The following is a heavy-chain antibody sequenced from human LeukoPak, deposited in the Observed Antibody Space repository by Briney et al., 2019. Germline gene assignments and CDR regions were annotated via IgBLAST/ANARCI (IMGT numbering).Heavy chain of an antibody. D-gene: IGHD2-2*01. V-gene: IGHV4-59*01. CDR3: ARASSYYFDY. CDR2: IYYSGST. J-gene: IGHJ4*02. CDR1: GGSISSYY. Sequence: SGTLSLTCAVSGGSISSYYWSWIRQPPGKGLEWIGYIYYSGSTNYNPSLKSRVTISVDTSKNQFSLKLSSVTAADTAVYYCARASSYYFDYWGQGTLVTVSS.